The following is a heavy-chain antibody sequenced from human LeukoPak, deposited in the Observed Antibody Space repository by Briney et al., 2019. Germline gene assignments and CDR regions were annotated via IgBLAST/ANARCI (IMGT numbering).Heavy chain of an antibody. D-gene: IGHD6-19*01. CDR2: INAGNGNT. Sequence: GASVKVSCKASGYTFTSYAMHWVRQAPGQRLEWMGWINAGNGNTKYSQKFQGRVTITRDTSASTAYMELSSLRSEDTAVYYCAKPDPYSSAWVNAFDIWGQGTMVTVSS. CDR1: GYTFTSYA. J-gene: IGHJ3*02. V-gene: IGHV1-3*01. CDR3: AKPDPYSSAWVNAFDI.